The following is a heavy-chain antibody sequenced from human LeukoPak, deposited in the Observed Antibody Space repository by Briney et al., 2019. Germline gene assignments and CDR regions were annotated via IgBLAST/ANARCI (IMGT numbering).Heavy chain of an antibody. V-gene: IGHV3-30*02. J-gene: IGHJ4*02. D-gene: IGHD2-2*01. CDR3: AKDRLGYCSSTTCSLDY. CDR1: GFTFSSSS. Sequence: GGSLRLSCVASGFTFSSSSMNWVRQAPGKGLEWVAFMRYDGSIKYYADSVKGRFTISRDNSKNTLYLQMNSLRAEDTAVYYCAKDRLGYCSSTTCSLDYWGQGTLVTVSS. CDR2: MRYDGSIK.